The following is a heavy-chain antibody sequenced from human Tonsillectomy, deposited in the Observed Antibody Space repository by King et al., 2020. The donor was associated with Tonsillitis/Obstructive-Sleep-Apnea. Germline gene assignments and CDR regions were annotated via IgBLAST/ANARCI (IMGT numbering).Heavy chain of an antibody. CDR2: ISDSGST. CDR1: GGSISSFY. Sequence: VQLQESGPGLVKSSETLALTCTVSGGSISSFYWSWIRQPPGKGLEWIGYISDSGSTNHNPSLKSRVTISLDTSKDQFSLKVNSVTAADTAVYYCSRGNWGVWDGWGQGTTVTVSS. D-gene: IGHD7-27*01. J-gene: IGHJ6*02. V-gene: IGHV4-59*01. CDR3: SRGNWGVWDG.